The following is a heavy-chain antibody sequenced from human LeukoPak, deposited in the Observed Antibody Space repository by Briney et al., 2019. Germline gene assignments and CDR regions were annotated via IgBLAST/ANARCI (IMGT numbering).Heavy chain of an antibody. CDR1: GFTFSSYG. CDR2: ISYDGSNK. D-gene: IGHD6-13*01. J-gene: IGHJ1*01. CDR3: AKGEVAAASFAEYFQH. V-gene: IGHV3-30*18. Sequence: PGRSLRLSCAASGFTFSSYGMHWVRQAPGKGLEWVAVISYDGSNKYYADSVKGRFTISRDNSKNTLYLQMNSLRAEDTAVYYCAKGEVAAASFAEYFQHWGQGTLVTVSS.